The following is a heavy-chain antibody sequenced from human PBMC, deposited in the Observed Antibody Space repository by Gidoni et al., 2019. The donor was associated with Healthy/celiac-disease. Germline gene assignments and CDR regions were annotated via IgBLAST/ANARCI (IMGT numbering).Heavy chain of an antibody. V-gene: IGHV3-23*01. CDR1: GFTFSSYA. J-gene: IGHJ6*02. Sequence: EVQLLASGGGLVQPGGSLRRSSAASGFTFSSYAMRWVRQAPGKGLEWVSAISGSGGSTYYADSVKGRFTISRDNSKNTLYLQMNSLRAEDTAVYYCAKDQGVYYYYGMDVWGQGTTVTVSS. CDR2: ISGSGGST. D-gene: IGHD2-8*01. CDR3: AKDQGVYYYYGMDV.